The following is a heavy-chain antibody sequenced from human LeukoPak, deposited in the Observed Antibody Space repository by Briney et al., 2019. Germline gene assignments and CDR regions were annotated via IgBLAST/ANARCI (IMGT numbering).Heavy chain of an antibody. CDR3: ARDVHGSGTWDWFDP. J-gene: IGHJ5*02. CDR1: GGSISSYY. D-gene: IGHD3-10*01. CDR2: IYASGNT. V-gene: IGHV4-4*07. Sequence: SETLSLTCTVSGGSISSYYWSWIRQPAGRRLEWIGRIYASGNTNYNPSLKSRVTMSVDTSKNQFSLNLSSVTAADTAVYYCARDVHGSGTWDWFDPWGQGTLVIVSS.